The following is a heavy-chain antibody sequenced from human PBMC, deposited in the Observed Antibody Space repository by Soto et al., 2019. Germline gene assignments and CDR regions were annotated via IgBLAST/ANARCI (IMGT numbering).Heavy chain of an antibody. J-gene: IGHJ6*02. Sequence: QVQLQEAGPGLVKPSQTLSLTCTVSGGSISSGDYYWSWIRQPPGKGLEWIGYIYYSGSTYYNPSLKSRVTISVDTSKNQFSLKLSSVTAAYTPVYYCARYAPYYYGMDVWGQETTVTVSS. CDR3: ARYAPYYYGMDV. CDR2: IYYSGST. CDR1: GGSISSGDYY. V-gene: IGHV4-30-4*01.